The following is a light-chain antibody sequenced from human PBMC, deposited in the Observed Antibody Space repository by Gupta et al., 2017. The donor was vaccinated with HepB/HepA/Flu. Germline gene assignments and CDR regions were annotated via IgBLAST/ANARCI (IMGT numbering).Light chain of an antibody. CDR2: DNN. Sequence: SVLTQPPSVSGAPGQRVTISCTGTSSNIGAGHDVHWYQQHPGTAPKLLIYDNNNRPSGVPDRFSGSKSGTSASLAITGLQAEDEADYYCQSYDSSLSGWVFGGGTKLTVL. J-gene: IGLJ3*02. CDR1: SSNIGAGHD. CDR3: QSYDSSLSGWV. V-gene: IGLV1-40*01.